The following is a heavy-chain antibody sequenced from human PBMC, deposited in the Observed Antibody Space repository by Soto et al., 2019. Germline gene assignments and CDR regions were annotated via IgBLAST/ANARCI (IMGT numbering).Heavy chain of an antibody. CDR3: AKGDYGDFLWFDS. V-gene: IGHV3-23*01. J-gene: IGHJ5*01. Sequence: GSLRLSCAVSVFSFSPSTVTWVRQAPGKGLEWVSAIGDSGLSTYYTDAVKGRFTISRDNSNSMVFLQMNSLTAEDAAMYYCAKGDYGDFLWFDSWGPGTQVTVSS. CDR1: VFSFSPST. CDR2: IGDSGLST. D-gene: IGHD2-21*02.